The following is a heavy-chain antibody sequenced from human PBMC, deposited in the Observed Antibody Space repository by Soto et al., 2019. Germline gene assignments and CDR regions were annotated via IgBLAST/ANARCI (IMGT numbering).Heavy chain of an antibody. CDR1: GYSFTSYW. D-gene: IGHD6-19*01. V-gene: IGHV5-51*01. CDR2: IYPGDSDT. Sequence: PGESLKISCQGFGYSFTSYWIGWVRQMPGKGLEWMGIIYPGDSDTRYSPSFQGQVTISADKSISTAYLQWSSLKASDTAMYYCARRLSSGWYAFDIWGQGTMVTVSS. J-gene: IGHJ3*02. CDR3: ARRLSSGWYAFDI.